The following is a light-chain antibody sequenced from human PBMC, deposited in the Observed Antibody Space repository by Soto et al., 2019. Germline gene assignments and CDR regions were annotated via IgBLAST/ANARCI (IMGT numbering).Light chain of an antibody. V-gene: IGLV1-40*01. CDR3: QSYDSSLSVVV. J-gene: IGLJ2*01. CDR2: GNR. Sequence: QSVLTQSPSVSGAPGQRVTISCTGSSSNIGAGYDVHWYQHLPGTAPQLVIYGNRNRPSGVPDRFSGSKSGTSASLAITGLQTEDEANYYCQSYDSSLSVVVFGGGTKLTVL. CDR1: SSNIGAGYD.